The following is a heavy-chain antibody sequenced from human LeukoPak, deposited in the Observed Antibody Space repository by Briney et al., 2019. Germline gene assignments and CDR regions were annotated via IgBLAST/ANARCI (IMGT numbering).Heavy chain of an antibody. CDR1: GLTFSNYW. V-gene: IGHV3-7*03. J-gene: IGHJ1*01. CDR2: IKGGGTEK. CDR3: IGSAGWYFHN. Sequence: PGGSLRLSCVASGLTFSNYWMTWVRQAPRKGLEWVAIIKGGGTEKYYVDSVKGRFTISRDNAKNSMFLQMNSLRVEDTAVYYCIGSAGWYFHNWGRGTLVTVSS. D-gene: IGHD6-19*01.